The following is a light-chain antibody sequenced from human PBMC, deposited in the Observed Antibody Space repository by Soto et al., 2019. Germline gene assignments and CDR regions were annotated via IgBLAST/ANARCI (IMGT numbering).Light chain of an antibody. J-gene: IGKJ2*01. CDR2: AAS. CDR3: HQTYSIPYT. Sequence: DIRMTQSPSSLSASVGDRVTITCRASQSIRSYLNWSQQKPGKAPKLLIYAASSLQSGVTSRFSGSGSGTDFTLTISSLQPEDFATYYCHQTYSIPYTFGQGTKLAIK. V-gene: IGKV1-39*01. CDR1: QSIRSY.